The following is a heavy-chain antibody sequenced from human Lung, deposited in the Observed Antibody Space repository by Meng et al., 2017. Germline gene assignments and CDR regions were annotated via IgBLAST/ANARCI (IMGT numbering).Heavy chain of an antibody. Sequence: QVQLVQTGAELKKPGAAVKVSCKASGYTFTNYGMNWVRQAPGQGLEWMGWINTNTGNPTYVPGFTGRFVFSLDTSVSTAYLQINSLKAEDTAVYYCTSGGYLDYWGQGTLVTVSS. J-gene: IGHJ4*02. CDR3: TSGGYLDY. CDR1: GYTFTNYG. V-gene: IGHV7-4-1*02. CDR2: INTNTGNP. D-gene: IGHD3-10*01.